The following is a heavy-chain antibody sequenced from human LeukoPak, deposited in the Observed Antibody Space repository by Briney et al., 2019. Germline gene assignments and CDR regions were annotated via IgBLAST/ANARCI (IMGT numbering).Heavy chain of an antibody. J-gene: IGHJ4*02. CDR3: AEGYCSSTSCRPLYY. V-gene: IGHV4-34*01. CDR2: INHSGST. D-gene: IGHD2-2*01. Sequence: SETLSLTCAVYGGSFSDYYWSWIRQPPGKGLEWIGKINHSGSTNYNPSLKSRVTISVDTSMNQFSLKLSSVTAADTAVNYCAEGYCSSTSCRPLYYWGQGTLVTVSS. CDR1: GGSFSDYY.